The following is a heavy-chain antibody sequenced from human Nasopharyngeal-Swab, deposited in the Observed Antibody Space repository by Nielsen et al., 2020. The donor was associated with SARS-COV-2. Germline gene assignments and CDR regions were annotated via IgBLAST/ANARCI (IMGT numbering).Heavy chain of an antibody. CDR3: ARDYYDSSGYYLTYFDY. Sequence: SETLSLTCTVSGGSISSGGYYWSWIRQHPGKGLEWIGYIYYRGSTYCNPSLKSRVTISVDTSKNQFSLKLSSVTAADTAVYYCARDYYDSSGYYLTYFDYWGQGTLVTVAS. J-gene: IGHJ4*02. V-gene: IGHV4-31*03. CDR1: GGSISSGGYY. D-gene: IGHD3-22*01. CDR2: IYYRGST.